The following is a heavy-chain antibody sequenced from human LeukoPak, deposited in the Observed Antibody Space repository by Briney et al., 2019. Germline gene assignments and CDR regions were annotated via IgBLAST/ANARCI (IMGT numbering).Heavy chain of an antibody. D-gene: IGHD3-22*01. CDR2: INPNSGGT. CDR3: ARGNGYYDSSGYYVY. J-gene: IGHJ4*02. V-gene: IGHV1-2*02. CDR1: GYTFTGYY. Sequence: ASVKVSCKASGYTFTGYYMHWVRQAPGQGLEWMGWINPNSGGTNYAQKFQGRVTVTRDTSISTAYMELSRLRSDDTAVYYCARGNGYYDSSGYYVYWGQGTLVTVSS.